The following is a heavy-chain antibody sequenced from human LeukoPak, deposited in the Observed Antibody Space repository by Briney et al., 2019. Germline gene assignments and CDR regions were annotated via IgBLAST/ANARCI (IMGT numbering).Heavy chain of an antibody. Sequence: SETLSLTCTVSGGSISSYYWSWIRQPPGKGLEWIGYIYYSGSTNYNPSPKSRVTISVDTSKNQFSLKLSSVTAADTAVYYCARGSLYYYDSSGYFDYWGQGTLVTVSS. CDR1: GGSISSYY. CDR2: IYYSGST. CDR3: ARGSLYYYDSSGYFDY. V-gene: IGHV4-59*01. D-gene: IGHD3-22*01. J-gene: IGHJ4*02.